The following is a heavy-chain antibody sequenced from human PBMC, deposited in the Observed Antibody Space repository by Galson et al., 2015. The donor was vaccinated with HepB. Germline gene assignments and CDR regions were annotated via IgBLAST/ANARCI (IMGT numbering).Heavy chain of an antibody. Sequence: SLRLSCAASGFTFRNYGMHWVRQAPGKGLEWVAFIWYDGSNKYYADFVEGRFTISRDNSKNTLYLHMNSLRAGDTAVYYCARGHSRDYGGNSAVGAFDIWGQETMVTVSS. J-gene: IGHJ3*02. CDR1: GFTFRNYG. D-gene: IGHD4-23*01. CDR2: IWYDGSNK. CDR3: ARGHSRDYGGNSAVGAFDI. V-gene: IGHV3-33*01.